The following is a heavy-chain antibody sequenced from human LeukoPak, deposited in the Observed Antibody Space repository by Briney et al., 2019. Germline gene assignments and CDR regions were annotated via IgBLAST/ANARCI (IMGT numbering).Heavy chain of an antibody. D-gene: IGHD3-16*01. CDR1: GFSFCSYA. J-gene: IGHJ4*02. V-gene: IGHV3-64D*09. CDR3: VKDRYVDY. CDR2: ISSNGDST. Sequence: GGSLRLSCSVSGFSFCSYAMHWVRQAPGKGLEYVSSISSNGDSTYYADSVKGRFTISRDNSKNTLFLQMSSLRAEDTAVYYCVKDRYVDYWGQGTLVTVSS.